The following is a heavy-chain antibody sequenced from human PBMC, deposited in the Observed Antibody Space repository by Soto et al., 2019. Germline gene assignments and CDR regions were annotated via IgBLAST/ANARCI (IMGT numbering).Heavy chain of an antibody. J-gene: IGHJ6*02. Sequence: PVKVSCKASGGTFSSYTISWVRQAPGQGLEWMGRIIPILGIANYAQKFQGRVTITADESTSTAYMELSSLRSEDTAVYYCASVLYYYDSSGYSSYYYYGMDVWGQGTTVTVSS. D-gene: IGHD3-22*01. CDR1: GGTFSSYT. CDR3: ASVLYYYDSSGYSSYYYYGMDV. CDR2: IIPILGIA. V-gene: IGHV1-69*02.